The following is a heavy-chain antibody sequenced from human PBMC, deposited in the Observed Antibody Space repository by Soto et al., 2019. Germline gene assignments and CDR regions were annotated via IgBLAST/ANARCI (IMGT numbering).Heavy chain of an antibody. D-gene: IGHD3-22*01. CDR3: AHVPLPGLFATY. CDR2: ISWDDDK. Sequence: QITLKESGPTLVKPTQTLTLTCTFSGFSLSTSGVGVGWIRQPPGKALEWLALISWDDDKRYSPSLKSRLTITKDTSKNQVVLTMTNMDPVDTATYYCAHVPLPGLFATYWGQGTLVTVSS. J-gene: IGHJ4*02. CDR1: GFSLSTSGVG. V-gene: IGHV2-5*02.